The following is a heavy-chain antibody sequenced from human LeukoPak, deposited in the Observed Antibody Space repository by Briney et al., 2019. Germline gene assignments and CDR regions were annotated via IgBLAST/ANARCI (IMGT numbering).Heavy chain of an antibody. CDR2: IIPIFGTA. CDR3: ARPYYDILTGYSSNWFDP. D-gene: IGHD3-9*01. Sequence: GASVTVSCTASGGTLSSYAISWVRQAPGQGLEWMGGIIPIFGTANYAQKFQGRVTITADESTSTAYMELSSLRSEDTAVYYCARPYYDILTGYSSNWFDPWGQGTLVTVSS. CDR1: GGTLSSYA. V-gene: IGHV1-69*13. J-gene: IGHJ5*02.